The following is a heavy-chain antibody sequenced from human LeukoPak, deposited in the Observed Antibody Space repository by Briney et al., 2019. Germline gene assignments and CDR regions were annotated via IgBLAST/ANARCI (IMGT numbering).Heavy chain of an antibody. V-gene: IGHV5-51*01. D-gene: IGHD2-15*01. CDR3: ARSPLGYCSGGSCYGPFDY. CDR1: GYSFTSYW. J-gene: IGHJ4*02. Sequence: GESLKISCKGSGYSFTSYWIGWVRQMPGKGLEWMGIIYPGDSDTRYSPSFQGQVIISADKSISTAYLQWSSLKASDTAIYYCARSPLGYCSGGSCYGPFDYWGQGTLVTVSS. CDR2: IYPGDSDT.